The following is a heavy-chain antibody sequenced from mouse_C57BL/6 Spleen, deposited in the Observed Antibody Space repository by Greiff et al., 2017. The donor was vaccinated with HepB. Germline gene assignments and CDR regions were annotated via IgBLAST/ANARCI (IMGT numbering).Heavy chain of an antibody. CDR1: GFTFSDYG. J-gene: IGHJ4*01. Sequence: EVQRVESGGGLVKPGGSLKLSCAASGFTFSDYGMHWVRQAPEKGLECVAYISSGSSTIYYADTVKGRFTISRDNAKNTLFLQMTSLRSEDTAMYYCAREGLRQGGYAMDYWGQGTSVTVSS. CDR2: ISSGSSTI. D-gene: IGHD2-4*01. V-gene: IGHV5-17*01. CDR3: AREGLRQGGYAMDY.